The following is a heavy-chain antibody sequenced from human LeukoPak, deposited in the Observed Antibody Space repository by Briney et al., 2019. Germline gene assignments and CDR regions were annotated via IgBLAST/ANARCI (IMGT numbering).Heavy chain of an antibody. CDR2: IYYSGST. CDR1: GGSISSGDYY. CDR3: AGQHDSNGYYFY. Sequence: PSQTLSLTCTVSGGSISSGDYYWSWIRQPPGKGLEWIGYIYYSGSTYYNPSLKSRVTISVDTSKNQFSLKLSSVTAADTAVYYCAGQHDSNGYYFYWGQGTPVTVSS. D-gene: IGHD3-22*01. J-gene: IGHJ4*02. V-gene: IGHV4-30-4*08.